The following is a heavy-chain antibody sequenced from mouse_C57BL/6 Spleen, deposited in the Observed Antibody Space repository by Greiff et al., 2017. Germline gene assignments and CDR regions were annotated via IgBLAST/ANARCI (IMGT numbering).Heavy chain of an antibody. J-gene: IGHJ1*03. V-gene: IGHV1-64*01. CDR2: IHPNSGGT. CDR3: ARGTGAGYWYFDV. Sequence: VQLQQPGAELVKPGASVKLSCKASGYTFTSYWMHWVKQRPGQGLEWIGMIHPNSGGTNYNEKFKSKATLTVDKSSSTAYMQLSSLTSEDSAVYDVARGTGAGYWYFDVWGTGTTVTVSS. D-gene: IGHD4-1*01. CDR1: GYTFTSYW.